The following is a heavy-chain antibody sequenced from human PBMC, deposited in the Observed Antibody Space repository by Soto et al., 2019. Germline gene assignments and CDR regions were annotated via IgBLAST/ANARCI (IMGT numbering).Heavy chain of an antibody. D-gene: IGHD1-1*01. CDR1: GGTFSSYA. Sequence: QVQLVQSGAEVKKPGSSVKVSCKASGGTFSSYAISWVRQAPGQGLEWRVGIIPIFGTANYAQKFQGRVTITADESTSTAYMELSRLRSEDTAVYYWARGPTGTTWWFDPWGQGTLVTVSS. CDR2: IIPIFGTA. J-gene: IGHJ5*02. V-gene: IGHV1-69*01. CDR3: ARGPTGTTWWFDP.